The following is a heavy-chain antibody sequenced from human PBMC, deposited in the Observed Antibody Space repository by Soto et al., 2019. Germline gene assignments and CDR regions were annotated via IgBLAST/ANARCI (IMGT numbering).Heavy chain of an antibody. D-gene: IGHD6-6*01. J-gene: IGHJ4*02. CDR2: IYYSGST. CDR1: GGSISSYY. CDR3: ARVGSLRDGVRG. V-gene: IGHV4-59*01. Sequence: SETLSLTCTVSGGSISSYYWSWIRQPPGKGLEWIGYIYYSGSTNYNPSLKSRVTISVDTSKNQFSLKLSSVTAADTAVYYCARVGSLRDGVRGWGQGTLVTVSS.